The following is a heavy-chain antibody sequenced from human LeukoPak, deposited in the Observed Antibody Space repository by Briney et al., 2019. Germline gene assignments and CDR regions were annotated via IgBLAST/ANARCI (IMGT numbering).Heavy chain of an antibody. Sequence: GGSLRLPCAASGFTASSNYMSWVRQAPGKGLEWVSVIYSGGSTYYADSVKGRFTISRDNSKNTLYLQMNSLRAEDTAVYYCARASPGIAVAGTAPDYWGQGTLVTVSS. J-gene: IGHJ4*02. V-gene: IGHV3-66*01. CDR3: ARASPGIAVAGTAPDY. CDR1: GFTASSNY. D-gene: IGHD6-19*01. CDR2: IYSGGST.